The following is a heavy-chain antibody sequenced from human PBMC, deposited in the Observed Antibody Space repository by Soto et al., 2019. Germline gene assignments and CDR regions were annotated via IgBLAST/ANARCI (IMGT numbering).Heavy chain of an antibody. CDR3: VKEADRYNYNYFGWYFDL. V-gene: IGHV3-64D*08. J-gene: IGHJ2*01. Sequence: EVQLVESGGGLVQPGGSLRLSCSASGFSLSNYAIYWVRQTPGKGLEYVSIINSNGGKTYYADSVKGRFTISRDNSKNTVYVQMSSLRAEDTAVYYCVKEADRYNYNYFGWYFDLWGRGTLVTVSS. CDR2: INSNGGKT. CDR1: GFSLSNYA. D-gene: IGHD5-18*01.